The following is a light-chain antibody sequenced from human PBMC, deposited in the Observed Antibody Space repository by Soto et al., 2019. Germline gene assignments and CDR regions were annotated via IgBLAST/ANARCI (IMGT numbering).Light chain of an antibody. J-gene: IGKJ1*01. CDR2: HAS. Sequence: EIVMTQSPAALSVSPGEGATLSCRASQSVSSDLAWYQQKPGQSPRLLIYHASARATGVPARISGSGSGTEFTLTISSLQSEDFAVYYCQQYSHWPRTFGQGTKVDI. V-gene: IGKV3-15*01. CDR1: QSVSSD. CDR3: QQYSHWPRT.